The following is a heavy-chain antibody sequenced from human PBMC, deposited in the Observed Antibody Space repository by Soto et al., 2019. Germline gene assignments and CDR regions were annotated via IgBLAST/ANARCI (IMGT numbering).Heavy chain of an antibody. CDR2: IYASGST. Sequence: SETLSLSCTVSGAPITSYHWSWIRQPAGKGLEWIGRIYASGSTNYSPSLKSRVTLSIDTSKNQFSLKLNSVTAADTAVYYCAREGYYEVVYWGQGALVTVSS. CDR1: GAPITSYH. D-gene: IGHD3-22*01. CDR3: AREGYYEVVY. V-gene: IGHV4-4*07. J-gene: IGHJ4*02.